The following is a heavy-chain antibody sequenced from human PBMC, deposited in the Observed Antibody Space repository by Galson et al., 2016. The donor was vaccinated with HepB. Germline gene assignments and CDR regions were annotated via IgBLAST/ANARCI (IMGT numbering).Heavy chain of an antibody. CDR1: ADSVSGGIYF. Sequence: SETLSLTCTVSADSVSGGIYFWNWIRQLPGKGLEWIGCLSNSGSTNYNPSLKSRVTMSFDTSRNQFSLRLTSVTAADTAVYYCSRGEGWGGYIRRGFDPWGQGTQVSASS. D-gene: IGHD5-12*01. CDR3: SRGEGWGGYIRRGFDP. J-gene: IGHJ5*02. CDR2: LSNSGST. V-gene: IGHV4-61*01.